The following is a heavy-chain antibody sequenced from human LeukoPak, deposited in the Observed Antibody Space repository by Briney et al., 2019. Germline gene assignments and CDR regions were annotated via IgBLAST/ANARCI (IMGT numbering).Heavy chain of an antibody. Sequence: SETLSLTCTVSGGSISSSSYYWDWIRQPPGKGLEWIGSIYYSGSTYYNPSLKSRVTISVDTSKNQFSLKLSSVTAADTAVYYCARGRFRAAPFDYWGQGTLVTVSS. CDR3: ARGRFRAAPFDY. CDR2: IYYSGST. CDR1: GGSISSSSYY. D-gene: IGHD6-6*01. V-gene: IGHV4-39*01. J-gene: IGHJ4*02.